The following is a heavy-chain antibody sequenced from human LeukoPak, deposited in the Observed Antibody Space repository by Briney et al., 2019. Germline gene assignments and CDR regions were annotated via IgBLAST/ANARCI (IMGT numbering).Heavy chain of an antibody. D-gene: IGHD3-22*01. Sequence: SETLSLTCTVSGGSISSGDYYWSWIRQPPGKGLEWIGYIYYSGSTYYNPSLKSRVTISVDTSKNQFSLKLSSVTAADTAVYYCARVTAHSYIYYDSGGYYLDYWGQGTLVTVSS. CDR1: GGSISSGDYY. CDR3: ARVTAHSYIYYDSGGYYLDY. V-gene: IGHV4-30-4*01. CDR2: IYYSGST. J-gene: IGHJ4*02.